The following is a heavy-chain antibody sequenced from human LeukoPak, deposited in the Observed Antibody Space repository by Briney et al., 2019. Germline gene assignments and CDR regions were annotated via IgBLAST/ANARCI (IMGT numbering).Heavy chain of an antibody. CDR3: ANYYGANAAALDY. D-gene: IGHD6-13*01. V-gene: IGHV3-30*18. CDR2: ISYDGSSK. CDR1: EFTFSSYG. J-gene: IGHJ4*02. Sequence: PGRSLRLSCAASEFTFSSYGMHWVRQTPGKGLERVAVISYDGSSKYYADSVKGRFTISRDNSKNTLYLQMNSLRAEDTAVYYCANYYGANAAALDYWGQGTLVTVSS.